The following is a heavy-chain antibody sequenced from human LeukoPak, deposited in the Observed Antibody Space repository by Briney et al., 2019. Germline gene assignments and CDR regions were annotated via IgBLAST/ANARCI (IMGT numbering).Heavy chain of an antibody. CDR2: ISGSGDGGDTT. J-gene: IGHJ4*02. CDR3: ARDWTRYCSGGTCYSFDY. Sequence: GASLRLSWAASGFTFTNYAISWVRQAPGEGLEWVSVISGSGDGGDTTYYTDSVKGRFTISRDNSKNTLYLQMNSLRADDTAVYYCARDWTRYCSGGTCYSFDYWGQGTLVTVSS. D-gene: IGHD2-15*01. V-gene: IGHV3-23*01. CDR1: GFTFTNYA.